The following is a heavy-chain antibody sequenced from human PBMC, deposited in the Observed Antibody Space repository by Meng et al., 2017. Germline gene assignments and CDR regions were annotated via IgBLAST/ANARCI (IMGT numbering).Heavy chain of an antibody. D-gene: IGHD5-12*01. Sequence: VHLPQWGDGLLQPSDPRSLTCAVYGGSFSGYYWSWIRQPPGKGLEWIGEINHSGSTNYNPSLKSRVTISVDTSKNQFSLKLSSVTAADTAVYYCARGRDSGYDRPAPGWGFDPWGQGTLVTVSS. CDR1: GGSFSGYY. CDR2: INHSGST. CDR3: ARGRDSGYDRPAPGWGFDP. V-gene: IGHV4-34*01. J-gene: IGHJ5*02.